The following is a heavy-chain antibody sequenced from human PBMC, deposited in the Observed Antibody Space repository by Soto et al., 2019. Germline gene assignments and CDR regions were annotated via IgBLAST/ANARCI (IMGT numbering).Heavy chain of an antibody. CDR2: ISYDGSNK. D-gene: IGHD3-22*01. J-gene: IGHJ4*02. CDR3: AKDPSRVITMTAPVDY. CDR1: GFTFSSYG. V-gene: IGHV3-30*18. Sequence: PGGSLRLSCAASGFTFSSYGMHWVRQAPGKGLEWVAVISYDGSNKYYADSVKGRFTISRDNSKNTLYLQMNSLRAEDTAVYYCAKDPSRVITMTAPVDYWGQGTLVTVSS.